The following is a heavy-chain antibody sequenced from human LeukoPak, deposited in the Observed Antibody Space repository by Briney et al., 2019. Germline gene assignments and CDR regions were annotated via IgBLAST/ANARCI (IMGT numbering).Heavy chain of an antibody. V-gene: IGHV4-59*12. J-gene: IGHJ4*02. CDR3: ARRMGTSGWLDY. CDR2: IYSSGST. D-gene: IGHD6-19*01. Sequence: SETLSLTCTVSGGSISTYYWSWIRQPPGKGLEWIGYIYSSGSTNYNRSLNSRGTISLDSSKNHFSLKLSSVTAADTAVYYCARRMGTSGWLDYWGQGALVTVSS. CDR1: GGSISTYY.